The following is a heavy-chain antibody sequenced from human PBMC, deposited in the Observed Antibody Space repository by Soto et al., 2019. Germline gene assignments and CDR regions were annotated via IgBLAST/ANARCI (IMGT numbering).Heavy chain of an antibody. CDR1: GYTFPSYG. Sequence: ASVKVSCKASGYTFPSYGISWVRQAPGQGLEWMGWISAYNGNTNYAQKLQGRVTMTTDTSTSTAYMELRSLRSDDTAVYYWASYSDSSGYTVFDYWGQGTLVTVSS. D-gene: IGHD3-22*01. CDR2: ISAYNGNT. CDR3: ASYSDSSGYTVFDY. J-gene: IGHJ4*02. V-gene: IGHV1-18*01.